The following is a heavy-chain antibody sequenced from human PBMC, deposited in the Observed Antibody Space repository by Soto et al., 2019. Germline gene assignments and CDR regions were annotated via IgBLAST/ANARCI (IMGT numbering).Heavy chain of an antibody. J-gene: IGHJ6*02. V-gene: IGHV4-59*07. CDR2: IYYRGST. CDR3: ARQQLLPFYYALDV. D-gene: IGHD6-13*01. CDR1: GGSISGYY. Sequence: QVQLQESGPGLVKPSDTLSLNCTVSGGSISGYYRSWIRQPPGKGLEYIGYIYYRGSTNYNPSLKSRVTMSIDTSRNQFSLKVNSVTAADTAVYYCARQQLLPFYYALDVWGQGTTVTVSS.